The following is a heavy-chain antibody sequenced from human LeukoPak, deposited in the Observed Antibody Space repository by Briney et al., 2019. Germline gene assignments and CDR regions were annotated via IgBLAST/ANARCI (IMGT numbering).Heavy chain of an antibody. V-gene: IGHV3-9*01. CDR3: AKDIGYCSGTSCSRYFYGMDV. D-gene: IGHD2-2*03. Sequence: GRSLRLSCPASGFTLDDYAMHWVRQAPGKGLEWVSGISWNSGSIGYADSVKGRFTISRDNAKSSLYLQMNSLRPEDTALYYCAKDIGYCSGTSCSRYFYGMDVWGQGTTVTVSS. J-gene: IGHJ6*02. CDR2: ISWNSGSI. CDR1: GFTLDDYA.